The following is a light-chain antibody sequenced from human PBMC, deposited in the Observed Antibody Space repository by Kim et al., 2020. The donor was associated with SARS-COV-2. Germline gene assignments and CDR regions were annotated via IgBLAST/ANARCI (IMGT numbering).Light chain of an antibody. V-gene: IGKV3-15*01. Sequence: SPGERATLSCRASQSVSSNLAWYHQKPGQAPRLLIYGASTRAAGIPARFSGSRSGTEVTLTISSLQSEDFALYYCQQYNPSPPWTFGQGTKVDIK. CDR2: GAS. CDR3: QQYNPSPPWT. J-gene: IGKJ1*01. CDR1: QSVSSN.